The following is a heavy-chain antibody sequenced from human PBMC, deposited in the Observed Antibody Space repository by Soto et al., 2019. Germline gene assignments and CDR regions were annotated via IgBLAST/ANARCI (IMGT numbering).Heavy chain of an antibody. Sequence: PSGTLSLTCTVSGGSISSSSYYWGWIRQPPGKGLEWIGSIYYSGSTYYNPSLKSRVTISVDTSKNQFSLKLSSVTAADTAVYYCARHISNYHYYYYMDVWGKGTTVTVSS. CDR1: GGSISSSSYY. CDR3: ARHISNYHYYYYMDV. J-gene: IGHJ6*03. V-gene: IGHV4-39*01. CDR2: IYYSGST.